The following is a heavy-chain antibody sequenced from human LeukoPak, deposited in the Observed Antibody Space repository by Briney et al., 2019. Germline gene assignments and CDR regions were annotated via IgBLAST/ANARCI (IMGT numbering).Heavy chain of an antibody. CDR1: GFTFSSYS. CDR3: ARGTAGYSNYDDAFDI. J-gene: IGHJ3*02. V-gene: IGHV3-21*01. Sequence: PGGSLRLSRAASGFTFSSYSMNWVRQAPGKGLEWVSSISSSSSYIYYADSVKGRFTISRDNAKNSLYLQMNSLRAEDTAVYYCARGTAGYSNYDDAFDIWGQGTMVTVSS. CDR2: ISSSSSYI. D-gene: IGHD4-11*01.